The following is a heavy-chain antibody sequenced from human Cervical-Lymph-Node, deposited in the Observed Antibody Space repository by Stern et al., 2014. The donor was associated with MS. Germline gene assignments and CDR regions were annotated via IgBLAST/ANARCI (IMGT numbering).Heavy chain of an antibody. CDR3: ARQISVAQYLDY. V-gene: IGHV4-39*01. CDR2: VLYGGDT. D-gene: IGHD6-19*01. J-gene: IGHJ4*02. CDR1: GGSVITSSYS. Sequence: QVQLQESGPGLVKPSETLSLTCTVSGGSVITSSYSWAWVRQPPGKGLEWMGTVLYGGDTYYSPSFASRVTLSVDTSKNQFSLKMSSVTAADTAIYYCARQISVAQYLDYWGQGILITVSS.